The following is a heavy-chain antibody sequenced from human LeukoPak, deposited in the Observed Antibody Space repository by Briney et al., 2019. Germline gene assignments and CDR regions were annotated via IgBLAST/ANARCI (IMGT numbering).Heavy chain of an antibody. CDR2: INPNSGGT. D-gene: IGHD6-13*01. CDR1: GYTFTGHY. CDR3: TSNAAALDY. Sequence: ASVKVSCKASGYTFTGHYMHWVRQAPGQGLEWMGWINPNSGGTNYAQKFQGRVVVTRDTSISTAYVELTRLTSDDTAVYYCTSNAAALDYWGQGTLVTVSS. J-gene: IGHJ4*02. V-gene: IGHV1-2*02.